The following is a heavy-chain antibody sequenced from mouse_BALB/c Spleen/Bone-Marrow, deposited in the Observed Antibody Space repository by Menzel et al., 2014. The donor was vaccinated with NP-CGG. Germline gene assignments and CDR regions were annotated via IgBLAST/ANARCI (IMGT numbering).Heavy chain of an antibody. CDR3: ARGSSYFDY. J-gene: IGHJ2*01. CDR1: GFTFSDYY. V-gene: IGHV5-4*02. Sequence: EVKVVESGGGLVKPGGSLKLSCAASGFTFSDYYMYWVHQTPEKRLEWVATISDGGSYTYYPDSVKGRFTISRDNAKNNLYLQMSSLKSEDTAMYYCARGSSYFDYWGQGTTLTVSS. D-gene: IGHD1-1*01. CDR2: ISDGGSYT.